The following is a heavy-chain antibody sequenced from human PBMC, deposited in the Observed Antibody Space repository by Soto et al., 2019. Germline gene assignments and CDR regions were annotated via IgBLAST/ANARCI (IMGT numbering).Heavy chain of an antibody. CDR2: IHYSVNT. D-gene: IGHD2-2*01. Sequence: QLQLQESGPGLVKPSETLSLTCTVSGASVSSTSYYWGWIRQPPGKGLDWIGSIHYSVNTYYNPSLMSLVTISVDTAKHQFSMVLPSVNAADPVVYYCESRRRVEICNSASCYVTYWGQGTLVTVSS. J-gene: IGHJ4*02. CDR3: ESRRRVEICNSASCYVTY. V-gene: IGHV4-39*01. CDR1: GASVSSTSYY.